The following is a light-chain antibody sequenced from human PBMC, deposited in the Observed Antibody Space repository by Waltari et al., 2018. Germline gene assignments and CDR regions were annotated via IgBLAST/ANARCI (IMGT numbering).Light chain of an antibody. V-gene: IGKV3D-20*01. CDR3: QQYCSSART. CDR2: DAS. Sequence: EIVLTQSPATLSLSPGERGTLSCRASQSVNSNYLAWYQQRPGLAPRLLIYDASSRATGVPDRFSGSGSGTDFTLTISRLEPEDFAVYYCQQYCSSARTFGQGTKVELK. CDR1: QSVNSNY. J-gene: IGKJ1*01.